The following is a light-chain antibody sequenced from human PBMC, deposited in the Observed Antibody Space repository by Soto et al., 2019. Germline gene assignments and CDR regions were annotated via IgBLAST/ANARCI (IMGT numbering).Light chain of an antibody. CDR1: SSDVGGYNY. J-gene: IGLJ1*01. CDR3: SSYAGRNNLGV. CDR2: EVS. V-gene: IGLV2-8*01. Sequence: QSALTQPPSASGSPGQSVTISCTGTSSDVGGYNYVSWYQHHPGKAPKLMIYEVSKRPSGIPDRFSGYKSGNTAALTVSGRQAEDEADYYCSSYAGRNNLGVFGTGTKLTVL.